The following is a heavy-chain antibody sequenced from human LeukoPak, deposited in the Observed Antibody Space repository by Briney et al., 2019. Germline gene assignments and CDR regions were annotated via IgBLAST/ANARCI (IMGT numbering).Heavy chain of an antibody. Sequence: PSETLSLTCAVYGGSFSGYYWSWIRQPPGKGLEWIGEINHSGSTNYNPSLKSRVTISVDTSKNQFSLKLSSVTAADTAVYYCARRSSGWYKYYYYYMDVWGKGTTVTISS. CDR3: ARRSSGWYKYYYYYMDV. J-gene: IGHJ6*03. D-gene: IGHD6-19*01. CDR1: GGSFSGYY. V-gene: IGHV4-34*01. CDR2: INHSGST.